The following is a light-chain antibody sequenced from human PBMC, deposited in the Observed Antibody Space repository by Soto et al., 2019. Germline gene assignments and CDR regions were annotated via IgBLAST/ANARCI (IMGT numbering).Light chain of an antibody. CDR2: AAS. V-gene: IGKV1-9*01. Sequence: IQLTQSPSSLSASVGDRVTITCRASQGISSSLAWYQQQPGKAPKLLIYAASTLQSGVPSRFSGSGSGTDFTLTISSLQPEDFATYYCQQYDNYPLTFGGGTKVEIK. J-gene: IGKJ4*01. CDR3: QQYDNYPLT. CDR1: QGISSS.